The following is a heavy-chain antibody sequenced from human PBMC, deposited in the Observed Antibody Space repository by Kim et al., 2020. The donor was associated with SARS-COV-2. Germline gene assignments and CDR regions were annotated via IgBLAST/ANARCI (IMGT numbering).Heavy chain of an antibody. CDR2: ISHDGNSD. CDR3: VGGSYFDH. J-gene: IGHJ4*02. V-gene: IGHV3-30*03. D-gene: IGHD3-16*01. CDR1: GFSFSSYG. Sequence: GGSLRLSCAASGFSFSSYGMHWVRQTPDKVLEWVAVISHDGNSDYYGGSVKGRFTISRDNFKDMLYLQMKSVGVEDTAVYYCVGGSYFDHWGQGTLVTVSS.